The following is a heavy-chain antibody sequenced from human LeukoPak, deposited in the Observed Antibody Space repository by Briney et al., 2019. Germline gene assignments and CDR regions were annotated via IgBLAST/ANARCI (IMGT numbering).Heavy chain of an antibody. Sequence: ASVKVSCKPSGYTFTSYDINWVRQATGQGLEWMGWMNPNSGNTGYAQKFQGRVTITRNTSISTAYMELSSLRSEDTAVYYCARLIAAAGTVNWLDPWGQGTLGTVSS. CDR2: MNPNSGNT. D-gene: IGHD6-13*01. CDR3: ARLIAAAGTVNWLDP. CDR1: GYTFTSYD. V-gene: IGHV1-8*03. J-gene: IGHJ5*02.